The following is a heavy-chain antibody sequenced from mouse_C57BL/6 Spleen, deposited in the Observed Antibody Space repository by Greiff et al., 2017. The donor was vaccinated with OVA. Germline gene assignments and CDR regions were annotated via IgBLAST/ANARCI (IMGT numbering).Heavy chain of an antibody. J-gene: IGHJ3*01. CDR2: INPNNGGT. CDR3: ARSTMVTTPFAY. D-gene: IGHD2-2*01. Sequence: EVQLQQSGPELVKPGASVKISCKASGYTFTDYYMNWVQQSHGKSLEWIGDINPNNGGTSYNQKFKGKATLTVDKSSSTAYMKLRSLTSEDSAVYYCARSTMVTTPFAYWGQGTLVTVSA. V-gene: IGHV1-26*01. CDR1: GYTFTDYY.